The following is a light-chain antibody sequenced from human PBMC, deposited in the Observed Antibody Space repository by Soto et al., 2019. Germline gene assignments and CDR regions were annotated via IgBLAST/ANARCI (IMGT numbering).Light chain of an antibody. V-gene: IGKV1-5*03. CDR2: KAS. J-gene: IGKJ1*01. CDR3: QHYNSYSEA. CDR1: QTISSW. Sequence: DIQMTQSPSTLSGSVGDRVTITCRASQTISSWLACYQHKPGKAPKLLIYKASTLKSVVTSRFSGSRSGTEFTLTISSLQPDDFATYYCQHYNSYSEAFGQGTKVEL.